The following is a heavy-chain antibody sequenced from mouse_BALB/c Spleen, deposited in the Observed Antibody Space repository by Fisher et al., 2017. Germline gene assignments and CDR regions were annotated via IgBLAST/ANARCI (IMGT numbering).Heavy chain of an antibody. Sequence: ISRDNAKNTLYLQMSSLKSEDTAMYYCTRVSLLQDAMDYWGQGTSVTVSS. D-gene: IGHD1-2*01. CDR3: TRVSLLQDAMDY. J-gene: IGHJ4*01. V-gene: IGHV5-6-4*01.